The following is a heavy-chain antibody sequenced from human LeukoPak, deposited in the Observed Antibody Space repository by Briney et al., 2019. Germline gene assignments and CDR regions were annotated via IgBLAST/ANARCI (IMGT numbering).Heavy chain of an antibody. Sequence: SETLSLTCTVSGGSISSYYWSWIRQPPGKGLEWIGYIYYSGSTNYNPSLKSRVTISVDTSKSQFSLKLSSVTAADTAIYYCARGGYYGSGNDFRFDPWGQGTLVTVSS. CDR1: GGSISSYY. V-gene: IGHV4-59*01. CDR3: ARGGYYGSGNDFRFDP. D-gene: IGHD3-10*01. J-gene: IGHJ5*02. CDR2: IYYSGST.